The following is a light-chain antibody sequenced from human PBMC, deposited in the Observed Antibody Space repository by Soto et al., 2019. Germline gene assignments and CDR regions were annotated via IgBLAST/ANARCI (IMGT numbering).Light chain of an antibody. CDR1: SSDVGTYKA. Sequence: QSAMALPASVSGSPGQSITISCTGTSSDVGTYKAVSCYQQHPGKAPKLIIFEARKRPSGLSNRFSGSTSGNTASLTISGLQAEDEADYYRPSYAGRNINVFGGGTKVTVL. CDR2: EAR. CDR3: PSYAGRNINV. J-gene: IGLJ1*01. V-gene: IGLV2-23*01.